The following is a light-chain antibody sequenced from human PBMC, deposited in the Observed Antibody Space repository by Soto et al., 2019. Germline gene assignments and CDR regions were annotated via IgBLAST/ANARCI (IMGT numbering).Light chain of an antibody. J-gene: IGKJ2*01. CDR3: KQYSTYSRYT. CDR1: QNINSW. CDR2: KTS. Sequence: IHMTQSPSILSASVGDRVTITCRASQNINSWLAWYQQKPGKAPKLLIYKTSSLESGVPSRFSGSESGTEFTLTISCLQPDDFATYYCKQYSTYSRYTFGQGTKLEIK. V-gene: IGKV1-5*03.